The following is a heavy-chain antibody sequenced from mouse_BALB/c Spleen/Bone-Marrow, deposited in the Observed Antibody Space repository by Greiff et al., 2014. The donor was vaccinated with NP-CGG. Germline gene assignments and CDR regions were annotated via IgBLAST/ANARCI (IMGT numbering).Heavy chain of an antibody. CDR1: GYAFTNYL. D-gene: IGHD2-13*01. V-gene: IGHV1-54*01. CDR3: ARRDYSFAY. Sequence: VQLQQSGAELVRPGTSVKVSCKASGYAFTNYLIEWVKQRPGQGLGWIGVINPGSGGTNYNEKFKGKATLTADKSSSTAYMQLSSLTSDDSAVYFCARRDYSFAYWGQGTLVTVSA. CDR2: INPGSGGT. J-gene: IGHJ3*01.